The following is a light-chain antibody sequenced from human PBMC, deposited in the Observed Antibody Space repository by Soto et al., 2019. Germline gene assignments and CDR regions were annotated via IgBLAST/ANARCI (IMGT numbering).Light chain of an antibody. Sequence: DIVMTQSPLSLPVTPGEPASISCRSSQSLLHSNGYNCLDWYLQKPGQSPQLLIYLGSNRASGVPDRFSGSGSDTDFTLKISRVEAEDVGVYYCMQALQTPVTFGGGTKVEI. CDR3: MQALQTPVT. V-gene: IGKV2-28*01. CDR1: QSLLHSNGYNC. J-gene: IGKJ4*01. CDR2: LGS.